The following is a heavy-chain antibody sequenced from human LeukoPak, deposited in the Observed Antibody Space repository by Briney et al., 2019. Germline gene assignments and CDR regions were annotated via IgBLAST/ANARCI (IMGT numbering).Heavy chain of an antibody. CDR1: GFTFSSYA. V-gene: IGHV3-23*01. J-gene: IGHJ4*02. CDR3: AKDLTTPHFDWLDGAFDY. Sequence: GSLRLSCAASGFTFSSYAMSWVRQAPGKGLEWVSAISGSGGSTYYADSVKGRFTISRDNSKNTLYLQMNSLRAEDTAVYYCAKDLTTPHFDWLDGAFDYWGQGTLVTVSS. D-gene: IGHD3-9*01. CDR2: ISGSGGST.